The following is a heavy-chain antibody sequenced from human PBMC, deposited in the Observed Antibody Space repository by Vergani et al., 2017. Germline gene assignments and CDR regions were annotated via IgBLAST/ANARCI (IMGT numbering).Heavy chain of an antibody. J-gene: IGHJ4*02. Sequence: QVQLQESGPGLVKPSETLSLTCTVSGCSISSYYWRWIRQPPGKGLEWIGYIYYSGSTNYNPPLKRRVTISVDTSKNQISLKLSSVTAADTAVYYCARDTVGSFDDWGGGSLVTVSS. CDR1: GCSISSYY. CDR3: ARDTVGSFDD. V-gene: IGHV4-59*01. CDR2: IYYSGST. D-gene: IGHD4-23*01.